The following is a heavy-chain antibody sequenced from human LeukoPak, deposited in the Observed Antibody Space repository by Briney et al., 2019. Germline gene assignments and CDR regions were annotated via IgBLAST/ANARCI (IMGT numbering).Heavy chain of an antibody. CDR1: GFTFSSYS. J-gene: IGHJ4*02. CDR2: ISSRRSYI. CDR3: AREPTYGSGRGYFDY. V-gene: IGHV3-21*01. D-gene: IGHD3-10*01. Sequence: PGGSLRLSCAASGFTFSSYSMNWVRQAPGKGLEWVSCISSRRSYIYYADSVKGRFIISRDNAKNSLYLQMNSLRAEDTAVYYCAREPTYGSGRGYFDYWGQGTLVTVSS.